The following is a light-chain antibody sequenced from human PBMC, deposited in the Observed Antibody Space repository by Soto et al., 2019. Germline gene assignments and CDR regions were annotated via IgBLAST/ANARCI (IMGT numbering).Light chain of an antibody. V-gene: IGLV1-44*01. CDR1: SSNIGSNT. CDR2: SNN. CDR3: AAWDDSLNGVI. Sequence: QSVLTQPPSASGTPGQRVTISCSGSSSNIGSNTVNWYQQLPGTAPKLLIYSNNQRPSGVPDRSSGSKSGTSASLAISGLPSEDESDYYCAAWDDSLNGVIFGGGTKVTVL. J-gene: IGLJ2*01.